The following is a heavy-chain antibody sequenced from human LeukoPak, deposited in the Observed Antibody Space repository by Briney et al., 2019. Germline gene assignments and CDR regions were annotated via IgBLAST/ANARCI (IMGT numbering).Heavy chain of an antibody. D-gene: IGHD2-2*01. J-gene: IGHJ4*02. V-gene: IGHV3-23*01. CDR2: ISGSGGST. CDR1: GFTFSSYA. CDR3: AKIAVLGYCSSTTCYVTG. Sequence: GSLRLSCAASGFTFSSYAMSWVRQAPGKGLEWVSAISGSGGSTYYADSVKGRFTISRDNSKNTLYLQMNSLRAEDTAVYYCAKIAVLGYCSSTTCYVTGWGQGTLVTVSS.